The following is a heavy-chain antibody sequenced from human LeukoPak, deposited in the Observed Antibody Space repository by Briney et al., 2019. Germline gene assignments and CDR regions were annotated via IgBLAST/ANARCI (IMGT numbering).Heavy chain of an antibody. D-gene: IGHD2/OR15-2a*01. Sequence: GSSVKVSCKASGGTFSSYAISWVRQAPGQGLEWMGRIIPIFGTANYAQKFQGRVTITTDESTSTACMELSSLRSEDTAVYYCARLFPNLDAFDIWGQGTMVTVSS. CDR1: GGTFSSYA. CDR3: ARLFPNLDAFDI. J-gene: IGHJ3*02. V-gene: IGHV1-69*05. CDR2: IIPIFGTA.